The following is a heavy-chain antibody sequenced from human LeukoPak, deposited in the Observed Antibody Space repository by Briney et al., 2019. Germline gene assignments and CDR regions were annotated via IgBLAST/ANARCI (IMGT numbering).Heavy chain of an antibody. CDR2: INHSGST. Sequence: SETLSLTCAVYGGSFSGYYWSWIRQPPGKGLEWIGEINHSGSTNYNPSLKSRVTISVDTSKNQFSLKLSSVTAADTAVYYCARQIRSVYDSSGYSYWYFDLWGRGTLVTVSS. CDR1: GGSFSGYY. V-gene: IGHV4-34*01. J-gene: IGHJ2*01. D-gene: IGHD3-22*01. CDR3: ARQIRSVYDSSGYSYWYFDL.